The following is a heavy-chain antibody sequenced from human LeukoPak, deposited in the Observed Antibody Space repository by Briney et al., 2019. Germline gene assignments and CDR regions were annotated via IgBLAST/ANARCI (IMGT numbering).Heavy chain of an antibody. CDR2: IIPILGIV. CDR1: GGTFSSYT. Sequence: SVKVSCKASGGTFSSYTISWVRQAPGQGLEWMGRIIPILGIVNYAQKFQGRVTITADKSTSTAYMELSSLRSEDTAVYYCARDLGYDSSGYYYKSFDYWGQGTLVTVSS. CDR3: ARDLGYDSSGYYYKSFDY. J-gene: IGHJ4*02. D-gene: IGHD3-22*01. V-gene: IGHV1-69*04.